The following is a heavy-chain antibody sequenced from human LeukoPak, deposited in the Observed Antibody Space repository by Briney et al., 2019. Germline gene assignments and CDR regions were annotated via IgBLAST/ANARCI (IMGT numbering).Heavy chain of an antibody. V-gene: IGHV1-46*01. CDR1: GFTFTSSA. D-gene: IGHD3-22*01. J-gene: IGHJ6*02. Sequence: ASVKVSCKASGFTFTSSAVQWVRQAPGQGLEWMGIINPSGGSTSYAQKFQGRVTMTRDTSTSTVYMELSSLRSEDTAVYYCARTYYYDSSGYYYVPGSYYYYYGMDVWGQGTTVTVSS. CDR3: ARTYYYDSSGYYYVPGSYYYYYGMDV. CDR2: INPSGGST.